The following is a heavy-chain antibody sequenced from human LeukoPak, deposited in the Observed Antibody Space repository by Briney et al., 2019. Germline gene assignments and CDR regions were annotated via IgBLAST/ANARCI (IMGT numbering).Heavy chain of an antibody. CDR1: GGTFSAYW. J-gene: IGHJ4*02. V-gene: IGHV3-7*01. D-gene: IGHD2-21*02. CDR3: AKVPRDSDCY. Sequence: GGSLRLSCTVSGGTFSAYWMAWVRQSPGKGLEWVAEINEDGSVKYYVDSMKGRFTISRDNAKNSLYLQMNSLGAEDTAVYYCAKVPRDSDCYWGQGTLVTVSS. CDR2: INEDGSVK.